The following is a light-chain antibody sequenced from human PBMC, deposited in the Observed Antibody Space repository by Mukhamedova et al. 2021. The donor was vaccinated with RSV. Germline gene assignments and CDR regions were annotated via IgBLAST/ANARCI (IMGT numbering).Light chain of an antibody. J-gene: IGKJ4*01. CDR3: QQHSSWLT. V-gene: IGKV1-27*01. Sequence: WYQRRVHGKVPKLLIYAASTLQSGVPSRFSGSGSGTDFTLTISSLEPEDSAVYYCQQHSSWLTFGGGTKVEIK. CDR2: AAS.